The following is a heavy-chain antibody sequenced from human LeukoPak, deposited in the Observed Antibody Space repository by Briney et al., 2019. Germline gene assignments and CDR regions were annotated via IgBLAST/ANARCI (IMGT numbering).Heavy chain of an antibody. D-gene: IGHD6-6*01. CDR3: ARAKFIAARPDVGFYY. V-gene: IGHV4-59*12. CDR1: DGAIAGYS. J-gene: IGHJ4*02. Sequence: PSETLSLTCTVSDGAIAGYSWSWIRQPPGKGLEWIGYIYYSGDTNYNPSLQSRVTVSIDTSKNQFSLKLSSVTAADTAVYYCARAKFIAARPDVGFYYWGQGTLVTVSS. CDR2: IYYSGDT.